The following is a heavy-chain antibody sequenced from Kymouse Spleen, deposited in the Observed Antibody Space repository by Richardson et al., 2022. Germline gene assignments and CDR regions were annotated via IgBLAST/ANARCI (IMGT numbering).Heavy chain of an antibody. V-gene: IGHV4-61*01. CDR3: ATITIFGVVYYYYGMDV. CDR1: GGSVSSGSYY. D-gene: IGHD3-3*01. CDR2: IYYSGST. Sequence: QVQLQESGPGLVKPSETLSLTCTVSGGSVSSGSYYWSWIRQPPGKGLEWIGYIYYSGSTNYNPSLKSRVTISVDTSKNQFSLKLSSVTAADTAVYYCATITIFGVVYYYYGMDVWGQGTTVTVSS. J-gene: IGHJ6*02.